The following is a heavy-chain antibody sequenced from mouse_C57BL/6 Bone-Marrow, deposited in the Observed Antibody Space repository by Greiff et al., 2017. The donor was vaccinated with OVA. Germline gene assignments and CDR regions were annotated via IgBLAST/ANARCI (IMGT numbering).Heavy chain of an antibody. V-gene: IGHV5-4*01. Sequence: EVQGVESGGGLVKPGGSLKLSCAASGFTFSSYAMSWVRQTPEKRLEWVATISDGGSYTYYPDNVKGRFTISRDNAKNNLYLQMSHLKSEDTAMYYCAIGSGRDYDEVAGAMDYWGQGTSVTVSS. CDR3: AIGSGRDYDEVAGAMDY. CDR2: ISDGGSYT. J-gene: IGHJ4*01. CDR1: GFTFSSYA. D-gene: IGHD2-4*01.